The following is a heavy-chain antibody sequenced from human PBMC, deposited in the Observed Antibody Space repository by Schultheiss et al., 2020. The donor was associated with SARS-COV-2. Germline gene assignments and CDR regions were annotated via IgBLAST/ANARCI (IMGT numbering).Heavy chain of an antibody. CDR3: ARGEGLYYYDSSANPSWDY. CDR1: GFTVSSNY. Sequence: GESLKISCAASGFTVSSNYMSWVRQAPGKGLEWVSVIYSGGSTYYADSVKGRFTISRDNSKNTLYLQMNSLRAEDTAVYYCARGEGLYYYDSSANPSWDYWGQGTLVTVSS. D-gene: IGHD3-22*01. V-gene: IGHV3-66*01. CDR2: IYSGGST. J-gene: IGHJ4*02.